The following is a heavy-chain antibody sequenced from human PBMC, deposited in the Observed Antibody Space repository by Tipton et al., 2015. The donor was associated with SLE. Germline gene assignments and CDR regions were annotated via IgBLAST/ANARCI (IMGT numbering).Heavy chain of an antibody. CDR2: TNYSGNT. CDR1: GGSFSGYF. CDR3: ARGRDYLDSSGYYLLRVGPVS. D-gene: IGHD3-22*01. Sequence: TLSLTCAVFGGSFSGYFWTWIRQSPGKGLEWIGETNYSGNTNYNPSLKSRVTISVDTYKNQFSLKLSSVTAADTAVYYCARGRDYLDSSGYYLLRVGPVSWGQGTLVTVSS. J-gene: IGHJ5*02. V-gene: IGHV4-34*01.